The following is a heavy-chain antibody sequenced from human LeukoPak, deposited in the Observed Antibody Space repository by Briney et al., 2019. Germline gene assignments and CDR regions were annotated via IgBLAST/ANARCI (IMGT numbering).Heavy chain of an antibody. CDR1: GYTFTSYD. CDR3: ARVATMVQGVIGY. D-gene: IGHD3-10*01. CDR2: MNPNSGNT. V-gene: IGHV1-8*01. Sequence: ASVKVSCKASGYTFTSYDINWVRQATGQGLEWMGWMNPNSGNTGYAQKFQGRVTMTRNTSIITAYMELSSLRSEDTAVYYCARVATMVQGVIGYWGQGTLVTVSS. J-gene: IGHJ4*02.